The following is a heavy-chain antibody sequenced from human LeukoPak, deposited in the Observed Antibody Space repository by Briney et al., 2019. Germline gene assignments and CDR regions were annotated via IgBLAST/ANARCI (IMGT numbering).Heavy chain of an antibody. V-gene: IGHV5-51*01. CDR1: GYSFTSYW. J-gene: IGHJ4*02. D-gene: IGHD3-10*01. CDR3: ARQISNYIATYDY. CDR2: IYPGDSDT. Sequence: GESLKISCKGSGYSFTSYWIGWVRQMPGKGLEWMGIIYPGDSDTRYGPSFQGQVTISADKSISTAYLQWSSLKASDTAMYYCARQISNYIATYDYWGQGTLVTVSS.